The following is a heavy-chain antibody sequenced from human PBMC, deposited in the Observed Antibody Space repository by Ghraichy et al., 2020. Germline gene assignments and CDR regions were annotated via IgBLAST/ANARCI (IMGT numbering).Heavy chain of an antibody. CDR2: IKQDGSEK. Sequence: GGSLRLSCAASGFTLSSYWISWVRQAPGKGLEWVANIKQDGSEKYYVDSVKGRFTISRDNAKNSLYLQMNSLRAEDTAVYYCARDNNWGWDYWGQGTLVTVSS. V-gene: IGHV3-7*01. CDR1: GFTLSSYW. CDR3: ARDNNWGWDY. J-gene: IGHJ4*02. D-gene: IGHD7-27*01.